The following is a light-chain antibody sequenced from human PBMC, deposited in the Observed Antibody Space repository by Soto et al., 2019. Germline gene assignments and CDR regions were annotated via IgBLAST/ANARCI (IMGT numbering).Light chain of an antibody. CDR2: MAI. Sequence: SPWLDSYQQRPGRAPTFPISMAITLQSGVNSTFRGSGAGTEFTLTINGLQPHDLATYYCDQYHRYPYTVAQGTKVDIK. CDR3: DQYHRYPYT. J-gene: IGKJ2*01. V-gene: IGKV1-5*03. CDR1: SPW.